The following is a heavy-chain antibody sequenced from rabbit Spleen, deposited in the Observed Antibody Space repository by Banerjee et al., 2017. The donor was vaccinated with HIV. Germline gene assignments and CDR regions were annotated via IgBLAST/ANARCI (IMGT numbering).Heavy chain of an antibody. J-gene: IGHJ6*01. V-gene: IGHV1S40*01. Sequence: QSLEESGGDLVKPGASLTLTCTASGFSFSSRYYMCWVRQAPGKGLEWIGCIGSGATGNTYYASWAKGRFTISRASSTTVFLQMTSLTAADTATYFCARDSGSSFSSYGMDLWGPGTLVTVS. CDR3: ARDSGSSFSSYGMDL. D-gene: IGHD8-1*01. CDR1: GFSFSSRYY. CDR2: IGSGATGNT.